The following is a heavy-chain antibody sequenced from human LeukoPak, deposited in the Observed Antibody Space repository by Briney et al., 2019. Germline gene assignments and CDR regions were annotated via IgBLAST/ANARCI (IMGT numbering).Heavy chain of an antibody. CDR2: INPSGGST. D-gene: IGHD3-22*01. CDR1: GYTFTSYY. V-gene: IGHV1-46*01. Sequence: ASVKVSCKASGYTFTSYYMHWVRQAPGQGLEWMGIINPSGGSTSYAQKFQGRVTMTRDTSTSTVYTELSSLRSEDTAVYYCGREEPGVYSYDSSGLFDYWAREPWSSSPQ. J-gene: IGHJ4*02. CDR3: GREEPGVYSYDSSGLFDY.